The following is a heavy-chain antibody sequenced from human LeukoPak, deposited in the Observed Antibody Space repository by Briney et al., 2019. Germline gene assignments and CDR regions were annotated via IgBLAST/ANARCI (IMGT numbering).Heavy chain of an antibody. V-gene: IGHV3-9*01. CDR1: GFPFDDYA. J-gene: IGHJ4*02. CDR2: ITWNSGNI. D-gene: IGHD3-10*01. CDR3: ARVDYGSGRNFDY. Sequence: GGSLRLSCAASGFPFDDYAMHWVRQAPGKGLEWVSGITWNSGNIGYADSVKGRFTISRDNAKKSLYLQMNSLRAEDTAVYYCARVDYGSGRNFDYWGQGTLVTVSS.